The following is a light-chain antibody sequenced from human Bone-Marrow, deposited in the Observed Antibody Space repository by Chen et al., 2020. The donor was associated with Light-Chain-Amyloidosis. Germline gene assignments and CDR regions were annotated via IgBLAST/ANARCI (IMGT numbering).Light chain of an antibody. Sequence: DIQMTQSPSSLSASVGDRVTIVCRASQSISTYLNWYQQKPGKAPKLLMYATSTLQTGVPSRFSGSGSGTDFTLTISSLQPEDFATYYCQESHSSLSRTFGQGTKLEIK. CDR3: QESHSSLSRT. CDR1: QSISTY. CDR2: ATS. J-gene: IGKJ2*02. V-gene: IGKV1-39*01.